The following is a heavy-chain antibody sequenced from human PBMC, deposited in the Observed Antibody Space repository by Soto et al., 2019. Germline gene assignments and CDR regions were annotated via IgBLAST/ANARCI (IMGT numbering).Heavy chain of an antibody. CDR3: ARHLGRYYDFWSGPSFIPADWFDP. CDR1: GGSISSSSYY. Sequence: QLQLQESGPGLVKPSETLSLTCTVSGGSISSSSYYWGWIRQPPGKGLEWIGSIYYSGSTYYNPSLKSRVTISVDTSKNQFSLKLSSVTAADTAVYYCARHLGRYYDFWSGPSFIPADWFDPWGQGTLVTVSS. J-gene: IGHJ5*02. CDR2: IYYSGST. D-gene: IGHD3-3*01. V-gene: IGHV4-39*01.